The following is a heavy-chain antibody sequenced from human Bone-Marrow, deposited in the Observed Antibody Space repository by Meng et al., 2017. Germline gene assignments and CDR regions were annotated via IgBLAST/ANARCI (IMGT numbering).Heavy chain of an antibody. D-gene: IGHD2-21*01. Sequence: QLQVHQWGAGLLKLSETLFLTCAFHGGSFSAYDWSWIRQPPGKGREWLGQINHSGSTNDNPSLKSRVTSSIDTSRNQLSLKLSSVTAADTAVYYCRLAYCMGDCVDYWGQGTLVTVSS. CDR2: INHSGST. CDR1: GGSFSAYD. CDR3: RLAYCMGDCVDY. J-gene: IGHJ4*02. V-gene: IGHV4-34*01.